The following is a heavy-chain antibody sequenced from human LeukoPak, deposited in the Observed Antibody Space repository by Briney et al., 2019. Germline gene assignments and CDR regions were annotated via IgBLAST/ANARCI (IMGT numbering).Heavy chain of an antibody. CDR3: ARDYWRSLEY. CDR1: GFPFRNYW. CDR2: INEDGNTK. D-gene: IGHD3-16*01. J-gene: IGHJ4*02. Sequence: GGSLHLSFAASGFPFRNYWMSWFRRPPRKGLEWVAIINEDGNTKYYVDSLKGRFTISRDNAKNSLYLQMSSLRAEDTAVYYCARDYWRSLEYWGQGTLVTVSS. V-gene: IGHV3-7*03.